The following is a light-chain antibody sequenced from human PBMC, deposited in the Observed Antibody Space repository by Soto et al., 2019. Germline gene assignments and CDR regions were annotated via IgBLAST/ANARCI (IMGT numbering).Light chain of an antibody. CDR3: SSYTSNSTHV. CDR2: EVS. Sequence: QSALTQPASVSGSPGQSITISCTGTSSDVGGYNYVSWYQQHPGKAPKLMIYEVSNRPSGVSNRFSGSKSGNTASLTISGLQAEDEADYYCSSYTSNSTHVFGTGTK. J-gene: IGLJ1*01. V-gene: IGLV2-14*01. CDR1: SSDVGGYNY.